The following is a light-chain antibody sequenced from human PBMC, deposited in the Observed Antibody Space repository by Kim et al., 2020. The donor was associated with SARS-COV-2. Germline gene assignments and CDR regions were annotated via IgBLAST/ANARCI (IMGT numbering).Light chain of an antibody. CDR3: CSYAGSSTWV. Sequence: GQSSTISCTGTSSDVGSYNLVSWYQHHPGKAPKLMIYEVSKRPSGVSNRFSGSKSGNSASLTISGLQAEDEADYYCCSYAGSSTWVFGGGTQLTVL. CDR2: EVS. J-gene: IGLJ3*02. CDR1: SSDVGSYNL. V-gene: IGLV2-23*02.